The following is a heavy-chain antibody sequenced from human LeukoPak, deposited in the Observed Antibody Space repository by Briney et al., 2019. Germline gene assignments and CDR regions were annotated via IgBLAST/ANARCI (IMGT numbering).Heavy chain of an antibody. CDR3: ARQTGYYRVYYFDY. V-gene: IGHV4-59*08. D-gene: IGHD3-9*01. J-gene: IGHJ4*02. CDR2: IYYSGST. Sequence: SETLSLTCTVSGGSISSYYWSWIRQPPGKGLEWIGYIYYSGSTNYNPSLKTRVTISVDTSKNQFSLKLRSVTAADTAVYYCARQTGYYRVYYFDYWGQGTLVTVSS. CDR1: GGSISSYY.